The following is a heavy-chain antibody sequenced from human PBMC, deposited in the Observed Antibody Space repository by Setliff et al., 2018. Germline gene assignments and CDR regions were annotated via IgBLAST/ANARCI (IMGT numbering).Heavy chain of an antibody. CDR1: GGTFSSSA. CDR2: IIPFFGTA. J-gene: IGHJ3*02. Sequence: ASVKVSCKASGGTFSSSAISWVRQAPGQGLEWVGRIIPFFGTANSAQTFQGRVTITAGESATTAYMELSSLRAEDTAVYYCAKSMTTVTTGGNEAFDIWGQGTMVTVSS. CDR3: AKSMTTVTTGGNEAFDI. D-gene: IGHD4-17*01. V-gene: IGHV1-69*13.